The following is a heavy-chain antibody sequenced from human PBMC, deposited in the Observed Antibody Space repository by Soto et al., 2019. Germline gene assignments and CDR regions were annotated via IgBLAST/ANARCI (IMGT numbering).Heavy chain of an antibody. D-gene: IGHD5-12*01. CDR2: IYSGGST. J-gene: IGHJ6*02. Sequence: EVQLVESGGGLIQPGGSLRLSCAASGFTVSSNYMSWVRQAPGKGLEWVSVIYSGGSTYYADSVKGRFTISRDNSKNTLYLQMNSLRAEDTAVYYCASAGDVATITFRGSSGWYYLPSVWGQGTTVTVSS. CDR3: ASAGDVATITFRGSSGWYYLPSV. CDR1: GFTVSSNY. V-gene: IGHV3-53*01.